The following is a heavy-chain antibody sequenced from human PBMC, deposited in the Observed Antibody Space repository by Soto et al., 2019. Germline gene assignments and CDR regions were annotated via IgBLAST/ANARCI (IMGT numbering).Heavy chain of an antibody. V-gene: IGHV3-30-3*01. CDR3: ARSAYSSGWYTRHYYYGMDV. D-gene: IGHD6-19*01. CDR2: ISYDGSNK. J-gene: IGHJ6*02. Sequence: PGGSLRLSCAASGFTFSSYAMSWVRQAPGKGLEWVAVISYDGSNKYYADSVKGRFTISRDNSKNTLYLQMNSLRAEDTAVYYCARSAYSSGWYTRHYYYGMDVWGQGTTVTVSS. CDR1: GFTFSSYA.